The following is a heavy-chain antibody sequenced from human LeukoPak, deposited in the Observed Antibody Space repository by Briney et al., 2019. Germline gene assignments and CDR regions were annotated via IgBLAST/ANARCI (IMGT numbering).Heavy chain of an antibody. V-gene: IGHV4-39*01. CDR2: IYYSGST. CDR3: ARQSALRFFDY. Sequence: PSETLSLTCTVSGDSVSSDSYYWGWIRQSPGKGLEWIGSIYYSGSTFYNPSLKSRVTISVDTSKNQFSLKLNSVTAADTTVYYCARQSALRFFDYWGQGTLVTVSS. J-gene: IGHJ4*02. CDR1: GDSVSSDSYY.